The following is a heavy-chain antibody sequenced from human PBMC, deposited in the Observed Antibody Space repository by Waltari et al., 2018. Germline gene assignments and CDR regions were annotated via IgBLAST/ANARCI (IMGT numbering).Heavy chain of an antibody. CDR2: IYYCGST. V-gene: IGHV4-39*01. CDR3: ARIIIAVVNFIDY. J-gene: IGHJ4*02. CDR1: GCFISSSSYY. D-gene: IGHD6-19*01. Sequence: HLQLQASRPALVKPSETLSLPCTVSGCFISSSSYYWGRLRQPPGKGLEWSWSIYYCGSTYYNPSRKSRVTISVDTSKNQFSLKLSSVTAADTAVYYCARIIIAVVNFIDYWGQGTLVTVSS.